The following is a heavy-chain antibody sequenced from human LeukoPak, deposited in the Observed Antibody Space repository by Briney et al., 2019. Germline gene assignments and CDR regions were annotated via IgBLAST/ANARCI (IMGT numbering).Heavy chain of an antibody. CDR1: GGSISSSSYY. CDR3: ARHVRSVVVPAAILDAFDI. D-gene: IGHD2-2*02. J-gene: IGHJ3*02. V-gene: IGHV4-39*01. Sequence: SETPSLTCTVSGGSISSSSYYWGWIRQPPGKGLEWIGSIYYSGSTYYNPSLKSRVTISVDTSKNQFSLKLSSVTAADTAVYYCARHVRSVVVPAAILDAFDIWGQGTMVTVSS. CDR2: IYYSGST.